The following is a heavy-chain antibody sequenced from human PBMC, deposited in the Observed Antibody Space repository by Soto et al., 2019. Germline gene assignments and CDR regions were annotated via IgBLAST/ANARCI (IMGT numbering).Heavy chain of an antibody. CDR2: NNPSGGST. CDR1: GYIFTNHY. D-gene: IGHD3-22*01. Sequence: QVQLVQSGAEVKKPGASVKVSCKASGYIFTNHYIHWVRQAPGQGLEWMGINNPSGGSTNDLQKFPGRNTMTRHTSTSTVYMELSSLRSEDTSVYCSARADYYDSSGFSSDCWGQRSLVTVSS. CDR3: ARADYYDSSGFSSDC. J-gene: IGHJ4*02. V-gene: IGHV1-46*01.